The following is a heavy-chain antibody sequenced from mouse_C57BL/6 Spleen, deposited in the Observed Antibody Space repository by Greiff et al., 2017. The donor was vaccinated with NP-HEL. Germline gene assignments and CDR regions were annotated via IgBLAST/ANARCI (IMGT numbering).Heavy chain of an antibody. CDR2: ISSGGDYI. Sequence: EVKLMESGEGLVKPGGSLKLSCAASGFTFSSYAMSWVRQTPEKRLEWVAYISSGGDYIYYADTVKGRFTISRDNARNTLYLQMSSLKSEDTAMYYCTSQTGGEFAYWGQGTLVTVSA. J-gene: IGHJ3*01. CDR1: GFTFSSYA. D-gene: IGHD4-1*01. CDR3: TSQTGGEFAY. V-gene: IGHV5-9-1*02.